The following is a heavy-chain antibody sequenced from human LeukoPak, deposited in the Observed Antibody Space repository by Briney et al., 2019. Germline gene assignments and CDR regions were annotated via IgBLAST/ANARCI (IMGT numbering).Heavy chain of an antibody. V-gene: IGHV7-4-1*02. Sequence: ASVKVSCKASGYTFNTHSITWVRQAPGQGLEWLGWINADTGKPTYAQDFTGRFVFSLDKSVSTTYLQISSLKAEDTAVYYCARGRTDYVWGNYREVDYYMDVWGKGTTVTVSS. CDR1: GYTFNTHS. J-gene: IGHJ6*03. CDR2: INADTGKP. CDR3: ARGRTDYVWGNYREVDYYMDV. D-gene: IGHD3-16*02.